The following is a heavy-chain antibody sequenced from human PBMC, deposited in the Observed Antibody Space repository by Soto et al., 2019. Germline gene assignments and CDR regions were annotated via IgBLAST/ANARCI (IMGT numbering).Heavy chain of an antibody. D-gene: IGHD3-10*01. V-gene: IGHV3-23*01. Sequence: DVQLLESGGGLVQPGGSLRLSCAASGFTFSSYAMTWVRQAPGKGLEWVSALSGSGGSTYYADSVKGRFTISRDNSKNTLYLQMNSLRAEDTAVYYCAKAGSSESYLRAFDYWGQGTLVTVSS. CDR3: AKAGSSESYLRAFDY. J-gene: IGHJ4*02. CDR2: LSGSGGST. CDR1: GFTFSSYA.